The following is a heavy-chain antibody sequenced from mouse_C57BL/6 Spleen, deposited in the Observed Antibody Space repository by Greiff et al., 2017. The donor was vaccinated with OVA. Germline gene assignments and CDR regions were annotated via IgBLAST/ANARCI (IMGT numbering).Heavy chain of an antibody. CDR2: IWSDGST. J-gene: IGHJ3*01. CDR3: AIFYDDFAY. CDR1: GFSLTSYG. D-gene: IGHD2-3*01. V-gene: IGHV2-6*03. Sequence: VQLQQSGPGLVAPSQSLSITCTVSGFSLTSYGVHWVRQPPGKGLEWLVVIWSDGSTTYNSALISRLSISKDNTKSHVFLTMNSLQTDDTAMYYCAIFYDDFAYWGQGTLVTVSA.